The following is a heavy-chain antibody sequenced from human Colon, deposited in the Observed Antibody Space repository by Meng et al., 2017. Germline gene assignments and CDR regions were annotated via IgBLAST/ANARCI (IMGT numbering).Heavy chain of an antibody. V-gene: IGHV4-31*03. Sequence: VPLQESGTGRVKPSQTLSLTCTVSGGSISSGGFSWSWIRQHPAKGLEWIGYIYYRGSTYYNPSLRSRVAISIDTSKTQFSLKLTSVTAADTAVYFCARTNYGDYNWFDPWGQGTLVTVSS. CDR3: ARTNYGDYNWFDP. J-gene: IGHJ5*02. D-gene: IGHD4-17*01. CDR2: IYYRGST. CDR1: GGSISSGGFS.